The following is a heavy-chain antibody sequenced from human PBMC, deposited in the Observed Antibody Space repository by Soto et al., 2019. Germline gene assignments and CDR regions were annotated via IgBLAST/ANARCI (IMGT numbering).Heavy chain of an antibody. V-gene: IGHV3-49*03. J-gene: IGHJ4*02. CDR3: TRFSDYYDFWSGYYKPVITHTFFDY. CDR1: GFTFGDYA. D-gene: IGHD3-3*01. CDR2: IRSKAYGGTT. Sequence: PGGSLRLSCTASGFTFGDYAMSWFRQAPGKGLEWVGFIRSKAYGGTTEYAASVKGRFTISRDDSKSIAYLQMNSLKTEDTAVYYCTRFSDYYDFWSGYYKPVITHTFFDYWGQGNLVTVSS.